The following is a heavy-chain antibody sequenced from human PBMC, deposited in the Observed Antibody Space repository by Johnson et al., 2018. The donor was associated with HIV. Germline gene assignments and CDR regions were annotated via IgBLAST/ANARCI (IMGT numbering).Heavy chain of an antibody. V-gene: IGHV3-11*04. J-gene: IGHJ3*02. CDR3: ASDYGDYDHAFDI. Sequence: QVQLVESGGGLVQPGGSLRLSCAASGFSFSDYFVSWIRQAPGKGLEWVSYISRGGSSASVIYYADSVKGRFTISRENAKNSVYLQMNSLRSDDTAVYYCASDYGDYDHAFDIWGRGTVVTVTS. D-gene: IGHD4-17*01. CDR2: ISRGGSSASVI. CDR1: GFSFSDYF.